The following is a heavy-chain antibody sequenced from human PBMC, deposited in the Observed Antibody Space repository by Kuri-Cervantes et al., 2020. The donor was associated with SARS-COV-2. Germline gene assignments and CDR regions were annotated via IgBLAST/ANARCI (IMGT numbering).Heavy chain of an antibody. CDR2: INAGNGNT. Sequence: ASVKVSCKASGYTFTSYAMHWVRQAPGQRLEWMGWINAGNGNTKYSQKFQGRVTITRDTSASTAYMELSSLRSEDTAVYYCARGGYYDILTGYENWFDPWGQGTLVTVS. CDR1: GYTFTSYA. V-gene: IGHV1-3*01. CDR3: ARGGYYDILTGYENWFDP. J-gene: IGHJ5*02. D-gene: IGHD3-9*01.